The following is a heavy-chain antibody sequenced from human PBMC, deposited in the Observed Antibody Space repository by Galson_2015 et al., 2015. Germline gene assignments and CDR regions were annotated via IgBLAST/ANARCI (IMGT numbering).Heavy chain of an antibody. J-gene: IGHJ6*02. CDR3: AKDLVQNYYYGLDV. CDR2: ISWNSNSI. Sequence: SLRLSCAASGFTFDDYAMHWVRQGPGKGLEWVSGISWNSNSIGYADSVKGRFTISRDNAKNSLYLQMNSLRAEDTALNYCAKDLVQNYYYGLDVWGLGTTVTVSS. CDR1: GFTFDDYA. D-gene: IGHD1-1*01. V-gene: IGHV3-9*01.